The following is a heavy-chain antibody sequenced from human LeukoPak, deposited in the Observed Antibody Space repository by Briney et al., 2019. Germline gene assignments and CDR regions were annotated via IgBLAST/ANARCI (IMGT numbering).Heavy chain of an antibody. CDR3: SRVLQTYCISASCYYDYFVD. D-gene: IGHD2-2*01. V-gene: IGHV3-21*01. CDR2: ISGSSTYI. J-gene: IGHJ4*02. CDR1: GFTFSTYS. Sequence: RGSLRLSCAASGFTFSTYSLNWVRQAPGKGLEWVSSISGSSTYIYYADSVKGRFTISRDNAKHSLYLQMISLRAEDTCVYYCSRVLQTYCISASCYYDYFVDWGQGTLLTVSS.